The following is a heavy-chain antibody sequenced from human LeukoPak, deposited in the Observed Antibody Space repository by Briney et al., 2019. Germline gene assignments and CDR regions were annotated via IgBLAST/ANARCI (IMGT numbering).Heavy chain of an antibody. J-gene: IGHJ6*02. Sequence: GGSLRLSCAASGFTFSSYAMHWVRQAPGKGLEWVAVISYDESNKYYADSVKGRFTISRDNSKNTLYLQMNSLRAEDTAVYYCARDHLYYDFWSGYRTNYYYYGMDVWGQGTTVTVSS. V-gene: IGHV3-30*04. D-gene: IGHD3-3*01. CDR3: ARDHLYYDFWSGYRTNYYYYGMDV. CDR1: GFTFSSYA. CDR2: ISYDESNK.